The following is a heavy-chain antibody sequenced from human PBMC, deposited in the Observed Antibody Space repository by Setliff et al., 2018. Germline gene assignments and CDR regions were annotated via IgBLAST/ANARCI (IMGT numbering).Heavy chain of an antibody. D-gene: IGHD3-3*01. CDR2: INHSGST. CDR3: ARRATYYNFWSGYYDY. V-gene: IGHV4-34*01. Sequence: SETLSLTCAVYGGSFSGYYWSWIRQPPGKGLEWVGEINHSGSTNCNPSLKSRVTISVDTYENQFSLKLSSVTAADTAVYYCARRATYYNFWSGYYDYWGQGTLVTVSS. J-gene: IGHJ4*02. CDR1: GGSFSGYY.